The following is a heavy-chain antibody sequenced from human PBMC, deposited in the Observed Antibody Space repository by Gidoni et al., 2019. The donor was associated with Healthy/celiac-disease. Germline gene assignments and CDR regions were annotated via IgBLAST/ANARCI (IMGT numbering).Heavy chain of an antibody. CDR2: IKQDGSEK. J-gene: IGHJ4*02. V-gene: IGHV3-7*03. CDR1: GFTFSSSW. CDR3: ARGGSFFFDY. Sequence: EVQLVESGGGLVQPGGSLRLSCAASGFTFSSSWMSWVRQAPGKGLEWVANIKQDGSEKYYVDSVKGRFTISRDNAKNSLYLQMNSLRAEDTAVYYCARGGSFFFDYWGQGTLVTVSS. D-gene: IGHD1-26*01.